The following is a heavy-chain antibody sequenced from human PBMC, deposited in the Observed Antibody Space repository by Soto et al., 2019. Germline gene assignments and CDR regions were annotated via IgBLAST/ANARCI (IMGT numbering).Heavy chain of an antibody. V-gene: IGHV3-30-3*01. Sequence: QVQLVESGGGVVQPGRSLRLSCAASGFTFSSYAMHWVRQAPGKGLEWVAVISYDGSNKYYADSVKGRFTISRDNSKNTLYLQMNSLRAEDTAVYYCARVRSGSLYGMDVWGQGTTVTVSS. CDR2: ISYDGSNK. CDR1: GFTFSSYA. D-gene: IGHD1-26*01. CDR3: ARVRSGSLYGMDV. J-gene: IGHJ6*02.